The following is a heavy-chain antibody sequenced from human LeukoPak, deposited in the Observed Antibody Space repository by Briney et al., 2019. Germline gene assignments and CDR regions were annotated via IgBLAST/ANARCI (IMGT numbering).Heavy chain of an antibody. J-gene: IGHJ4*02. CDR1: GYTFTSYG. Sequence: ASVKVSCKASGYTFTSYGISWVRQAPGQGLEWMGWISAYNGNTNYAQKLQGRVTMTTDTSTSTAYMELRSLRSDDTAVYYCAGDHYYFRSSGYLSFLKRGDYFDYWGQGTLVTVSS. CDR3: AGDHYYFRSSGYLSFLKRGDYFDY. V-gene: IGHV1-18*01. CDR2: ISAYNGNT. D-gene: IGHD3-22*01.